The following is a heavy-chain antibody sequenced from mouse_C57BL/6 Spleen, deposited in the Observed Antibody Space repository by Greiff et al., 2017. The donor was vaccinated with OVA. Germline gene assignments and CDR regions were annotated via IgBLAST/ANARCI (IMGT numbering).Heavy chain of an antibody. CDR3: ARSIYYYGSSPHYYAMDY. CDR2: IYPGDGDT. J-gene: IGHJ4*01. Sequence: LLESGPELVKPGASVKISCKASGYAFSSSWMNWVKQRPGKGLEWIGRIYPGDGDTNYNGKFKGKATLTADKSSSTAYMQLSSLTSEDSAVYFCARSIYYYGSSPHYYAMDYWGQGTSVTVSS. CDR1: GYAFSSSW. V-gene: IGHV1-82*01. D-gene: IGHD1-1*01.